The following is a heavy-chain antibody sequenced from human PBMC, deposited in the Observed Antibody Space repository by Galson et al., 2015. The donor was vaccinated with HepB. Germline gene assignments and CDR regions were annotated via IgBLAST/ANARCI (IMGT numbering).Heavy chain of an antibody. V-gene: IGHV3-23*01. D-gene: IGHD5-24*01. CDR3: AKARRDGYNGMVVDI. CDR1: GFTFSSYA. CDR2: ISGSGGST. J-gene: IGHJ3*02. Sequence: SLRLSCAASGFTFSSYAMSWVRQAPGKGLEWVSAISGSGGSTYYADSVKGRFTISRDNSKDTLYLQMNSLRAEDTAVYYCAKARRDGYNGMVVDIWGQGTMVTVSS.